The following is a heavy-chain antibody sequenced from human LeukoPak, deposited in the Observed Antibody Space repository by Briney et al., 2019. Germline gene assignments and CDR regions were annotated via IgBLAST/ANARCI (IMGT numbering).Heavy chain of an antibody. V-gene: IGHV3-74*01. Sequence: GGSLRLSCAASGFAFSNYWMDWVRQAPGKGLGWVSRIQGDGSDTTYADSVKGRFTISRDNAKNTLFLQMNSLRDEDTAVYYCVSNTLIIAAAFYDSWGQGTLVTVSS. CDR2: IQGDGSDT. CDR3: VSNTLIIAAAFYDS. D-gene: IGHD6-13*01. J-gene: IGHJ4*02. CDR1: GFAFSNYW.